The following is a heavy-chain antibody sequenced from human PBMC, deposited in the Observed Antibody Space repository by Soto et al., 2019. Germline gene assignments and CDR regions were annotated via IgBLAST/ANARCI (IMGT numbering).Heavy chain of an antibody. CDR1: GGSISSSSYY. Sequence: PSETLSLTCTVSGGSISSSSYYWGWIRQPPGKGLEWIGSIYYSGSTYYNPSLKSRVTISVDTSKNQFSLKLSSVTAADTAVYYCARHPLLWSGYYSPYVDYWGQGTLVTVSS. D-gene: IGHD3-3*01. CDR3: ARHPLLWSGYYSPYVDY. CDR2: IYYSGST. V-gene: IGHV4-39*01. J-gene: IGHJ4*02.